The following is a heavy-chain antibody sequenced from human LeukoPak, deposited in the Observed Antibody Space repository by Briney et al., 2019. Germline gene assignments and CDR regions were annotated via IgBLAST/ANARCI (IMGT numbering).Heavy chain of an antibody. D-gene: IGHD3-16*01. Sequence: GGSLRLSCAASGFTFSNYWMIWVRRAPGKGLEWVASIKQDGSEKQYVGSVRGRFTISRDNAKNVLDLQMNSLTAEDTAVYYCAKDIHYVQSDYWGQGTLVTVSS. CDR1: GFTFSNYW. V-gene: IGHV3-7*01. CDR3: AKDIHYVQSDY. J-gene: IGHJ4*02. CDR2: IKQDGSEK.